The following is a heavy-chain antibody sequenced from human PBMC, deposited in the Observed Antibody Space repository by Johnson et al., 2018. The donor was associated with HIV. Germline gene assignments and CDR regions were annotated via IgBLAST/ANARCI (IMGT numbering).Heavy chain of an antibody. CDR3: AKDTSSAGVNAFDM. J-gene: IGHJ3*02. V-gene: IGHV3-9*01. D-gene: IGHD6-13*01. CDR1: GFTFDDHA. CDR2: ISWNSGRI. Sequence: VQLVESGGGLVQPGGSLRLSCAASGFTFDDHALHWVRQAPGKGLEWVSGISWNSGRIGYADSVKGRFTISRDSAKNSLYLQMNSLRADDTALYYCAKDTSSAGVNAFDMWGQGTLVTVSS.